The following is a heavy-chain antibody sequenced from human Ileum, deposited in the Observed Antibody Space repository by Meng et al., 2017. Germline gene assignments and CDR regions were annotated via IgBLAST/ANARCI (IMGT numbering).Heavy chain of an antibody. CDR3: AKGKGEAVAGTGYFDY. CDR2: ISGGGGST. Sequence: GESLKISCAASEFTFSSYFMSWVRQAPGKGLEWVSGISGGGGSTHYADSLKGRFTISRDHSKNTLYLHMNRLRAEDTAVYYCAKGKGEAVAGTGYFDYWGQGTLVTVSS. CDR1: EFTFSSYF. J-gene: IGHJ4*02. D-gene: IGHD6-19*01. V-gene: IGHV3-23*01.